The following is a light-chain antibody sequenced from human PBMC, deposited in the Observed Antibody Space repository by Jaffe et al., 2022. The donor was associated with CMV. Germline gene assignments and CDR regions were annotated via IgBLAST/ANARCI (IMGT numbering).Light chain of an antibody. V-gene: IGLV2-14*03. CDR2: DVD. CDR3: SCYTTTNTLEVV. Sequence: QSALTQPASVSGSPGQSITISCTGTNSDIGYYDYVSWYQQHPGKAPKLMIYDVDNRPSGVSNRFSGSKSGNTASLTISGLLAEDEADYFCSCYTTTNTLEVVFGGGTKVAVL. J-gene: IGLJ3*02. CDR1: NSDIGYYDY.